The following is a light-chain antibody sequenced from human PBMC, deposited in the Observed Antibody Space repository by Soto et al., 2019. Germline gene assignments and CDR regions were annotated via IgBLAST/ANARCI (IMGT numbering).Light chain of an antibody. CDR2: VAS. J-gene: IGKJ5*01. CDR1: QGISGY. Sequence: IQVTQSPYSLSASLGDRVSITCRASQGISGYLAWYQQKPGKAPKLLIYVASTLQSGVPSRFSGSGSGTDFTLTISSLQPEDFATYYCQQLNSYPLTFGQGTRLEIK. CDR3: QQLNSYPLT. V-gene: IGKV1-9*01.